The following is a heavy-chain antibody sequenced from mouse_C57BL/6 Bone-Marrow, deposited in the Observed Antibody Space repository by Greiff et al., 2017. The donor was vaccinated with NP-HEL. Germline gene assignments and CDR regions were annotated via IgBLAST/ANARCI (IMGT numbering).Heavy chain of an antibody. CDR3: TREGVITTADY. Sequence: QVQLQQSGAELVRPGASVTLSCKASGYTFTDYEMHWVKQTPVHGLEWIGAIDPETGGTAYNQKFKGKAILTADKSSSTAYMELRSLTSEDSAVYYCTREGVITTADYWGQGTSVTVSS. D-gene: IGHD1-2*01. CDR2: IDPETGGT. J-gene: IGHJ4*01. V-gene: IGHV1-15*01. CDR1: GYTFTDYE.